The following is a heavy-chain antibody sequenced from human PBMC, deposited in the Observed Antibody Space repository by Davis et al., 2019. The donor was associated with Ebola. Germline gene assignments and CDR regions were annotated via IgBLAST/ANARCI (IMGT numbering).Heavy chain of an antibody. CDR1: GFTFSSYG. CDR2: ISSSGSTI. V-gene: IGHV3-48*04. Sequence: PGGPLRLSCAASGFTFSSYGMHWVRQAPGKGLEWVSYISSSGSTIYYADSVKGRFTISRDNAKNSLYLQMNSLRAEDTAVYYCASTPNYYDSSGYYLDFYYYGMDVWGQGTTVTVSS. CDR3: ASTPNYYDSSGYYLDFYYYGMDV. D-gene: IGHD3-22*01. J-gene: IGHJ6*02.